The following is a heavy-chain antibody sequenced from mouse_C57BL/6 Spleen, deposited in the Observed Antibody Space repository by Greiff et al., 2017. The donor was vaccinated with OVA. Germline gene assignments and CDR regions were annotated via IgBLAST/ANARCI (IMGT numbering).Heavy chain of an antibody. J-gene: IGHJ4*01. CDR2: INPNNGGT. D-gene: IGHD2-3*01. V-gene: IGHV1-18*01. CDR1: GYTFTDYN. Sequence: EVKLQESGPELVKPGASVKIPCKASGYTFTDYNMDWVKQSHGKSLEWIGDINPNNGGTIYNQKFKGKATLTVDKSSSTAYMELRSLTSEDTAVYYCARSWIYDGYYDAMDYWGQGTSVTVSS. CDR3: ARSWIYDGYYDAMDY.